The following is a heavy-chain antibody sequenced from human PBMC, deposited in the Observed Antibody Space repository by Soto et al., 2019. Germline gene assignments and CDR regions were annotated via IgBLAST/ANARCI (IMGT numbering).Heavy chain of an antibody. CDR1: GFTFSSYG. D-gene: IGHD2-21*01. J-gene: IGHJ5*02. Sequence: ESGGGVVQPGRSLRLSCAASGFTFSSYGMHWVRQAPGKGLEWVAVISYDGSNKYYADSVKGRFTISRDNSKNTLYLQMNSLSAEDTAVYYCAKDRWVWSTRDNWFAPWGQGTLVTVSS. V-gene: IGHV3-30*18. CDR2: ISYDGSNK. CDR3: AKDRWVWSTRDNWFAP.